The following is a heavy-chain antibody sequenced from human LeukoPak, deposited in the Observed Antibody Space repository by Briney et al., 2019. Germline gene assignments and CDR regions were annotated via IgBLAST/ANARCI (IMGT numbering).Heavy chain of an antibody. CDR1: GGTFSSYA. V-gene: IGHV1-69*13. CDR3: ARVEDSSGYYYGRGIHYYYYYMDV. CDR2: IIPIFGTA. J-gene: IGHJ6*03. Sequence: SVKVSCKASGGTFSSYAISWVRQAPGQGLEWMGGIIPIFGTANYAQKFQGRVTITADESTSTAYMELSSLRSEDTAVYYCARVEDSSGYYYGRGIHYYYYYMDVRGKGTTVTVSS. D-gene: IGHD3-22*01.